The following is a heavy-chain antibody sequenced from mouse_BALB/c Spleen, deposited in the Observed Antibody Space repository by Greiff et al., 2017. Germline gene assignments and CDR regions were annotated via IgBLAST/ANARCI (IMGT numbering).Heavy chain of an antibody. J-gene: IGHJ4*01. CDR1: GFTFSSYA. Sequence: EVQRVESGGGLVKPGGSLKLSCAASGFTFSSYAMSWVRQTPEKRLEWVATISSGGSYTYYPDSVKGRFTISRDNAKNTLYLQMSSLRSEDTAMYYCARQYGNYVGAMDYWGQGTSVTVSS. D-gene: IGHD2-10*02. CDR2: ISSGGSYT. V-gene: IGHV5-9-3*01. CDR3: ARQYGNYVGAMDY.